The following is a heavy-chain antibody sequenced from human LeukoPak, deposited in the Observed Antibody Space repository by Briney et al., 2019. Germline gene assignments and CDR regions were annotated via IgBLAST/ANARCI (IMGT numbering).Heavy chain of an antibody. V-gene: IGHV3-53*01. CDR3: ARDLLAVAGMGY. CDR2: IYSGGST. J-gene: IGHJ4*02. Sequence: GGSLRLSCAASGFTVSSNYMNWVRQAPGKGLEWVSVIYSGGSTYYADSVKGRFTISRDNSKNTLYLQMNNLRAEDTAVYYCARDLLAVAGMGYWGQGTLVTVSS. CDR1: GFTVSSNY. D-gene: IGHD6-19*01.